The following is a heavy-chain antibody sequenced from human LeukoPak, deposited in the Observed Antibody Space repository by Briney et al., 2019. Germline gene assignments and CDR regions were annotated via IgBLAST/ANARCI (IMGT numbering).Heavy chain of an antibody. CDR3: ARLAPGNYDILTGDPRVVFDY. CDR1: GGSISSFF. Sequence: SETLSLTCTVSGGSISSFFWSWIRQPPGKGLEWIGYVHSSGSTKYNPSLKSRLIISVDMSKNQFSLKLRSVSVADTAVYYCARLAPGNYDILTGDPRVVFDYWGQGALVTVSS. V-gene: IGHV4-59*01. CDR2: VHSSGST. D-gene: IGHD3-9*01. J-gene: IGHJ4*02.